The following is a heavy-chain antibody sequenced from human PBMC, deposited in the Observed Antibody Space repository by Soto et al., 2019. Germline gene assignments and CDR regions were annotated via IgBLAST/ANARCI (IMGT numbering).Heavy chain of an antibody. Sequence: GGSLRLSCAASGFTFSSYAMNWVRQAPGKGLEWVSVISGSGGSTYYADSVKGRFTISRDNVKNFLYLQMNSLRVEDTALYFCARGDYYDVSGPFSDAFDIWGQGTMVTVSS. D-gene: IGHD3-22*01. V-gene: IGHV3-23*01. CDR1: GFTFSSYA. J-gene: IGHJ3*02. CDR3: ARGDYYDVSGPFSDAFDI. CDR2: ISGSGGST.